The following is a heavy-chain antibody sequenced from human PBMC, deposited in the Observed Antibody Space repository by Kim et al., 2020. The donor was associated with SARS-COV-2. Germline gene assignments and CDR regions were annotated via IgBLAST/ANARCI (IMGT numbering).Heavy chain of an antibody. J-gene: IGHJ5*02. D-gene: IGHD3-22*01. CDR3: ARDPVHYDSSGYPDP. Sequence: GGSLRLSCAASGFTFSSYAMHWVRQAPGKGLEWVAVISYDGSNKYYADSVKGRFTISRDNSKNTLYLQMNSLRAEDTAVYYCARDPVHYDSSGYPDPWGQGTLVTVSS. CDR1: GFTFSSYA. CDR2: ISYDGSNK. V-gene: IGHV3-30*04.